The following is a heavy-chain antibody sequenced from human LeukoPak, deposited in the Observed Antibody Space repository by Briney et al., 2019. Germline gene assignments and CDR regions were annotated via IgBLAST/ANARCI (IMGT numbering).Heavy chain of an antibody. D-gene: IGHD3-22*01. V-gene: IGHV3-43*01. CDR1: GFTFDDYT. Sequence: PGGSLRLSCAASGFTFDDYTMHWVRQVPGKGLEWISLISWDGDSTYYADSLKGRFTISRDNAKNSLYLQMNSLRAEDTALYYCAKDYYYDSSGLSDYWGQGTLVTVSS. CDR2: ISWDGDST. CDR3: AKDYYYDSSGLSDY. J-gene: IGHJ4*02.